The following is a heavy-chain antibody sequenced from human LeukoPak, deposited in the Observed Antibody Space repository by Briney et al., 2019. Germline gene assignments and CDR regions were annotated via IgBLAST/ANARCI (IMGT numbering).Heavy chain of an antibody. CDR1: GFTFSSYS. D-gene: IGHD2-21*02. CDR2: ISSSSTI. Sequence: PGGSLRLSCAASGFTFSSYSMNWVRQAPGKGLEWVSYISSSSTIYYADSVKGRFTISRDNAKNSLYLQMNSLRDEDTAVYYCARDLAYCGGDCYSLYGMDVWGQGTTVTVSS. V-gene: IGHV3-48*02. CDR3: ARDLAYCGGDCYSLYGMDV. J-gene: IGHJ6*02.